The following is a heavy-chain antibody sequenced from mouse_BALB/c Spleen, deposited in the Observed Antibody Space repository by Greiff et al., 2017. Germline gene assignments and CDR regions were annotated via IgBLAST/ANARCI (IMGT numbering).Heavy chain of an antibody. CDR2: ISYDGSN. V-gene: IGHV3-6*02. CDR3: ARDRILDY. Sequence: VQLKESGPGLVKPSQSLSLTCSVTGYSITSGYYWNWIRQFPGNKLEWMGYISYDGSNNYNPSLKNRISITRDTSKNQFFLKLNSVTTEDTATYYCARDRILDYWGQGTSVTVSS. J-gene: IGHJ4*01. CDR1: GYSITSGYY.